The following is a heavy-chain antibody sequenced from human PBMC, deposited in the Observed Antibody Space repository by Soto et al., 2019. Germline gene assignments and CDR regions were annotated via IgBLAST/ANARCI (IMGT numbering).Heavy chain of an antibody. J-gene: IGHJ4*01. CDR3: AREGDGTTGYYQDY. D-gene: IGHD3-22*01. CDR2: VNSDESST. V-gene: IGHV3-74*03. Sequence: LRLSCAASGFSFSNYYMHWVRQALGKGLVWVSRVNSDESSTTYADSVKGRFTISRDNAKKTLYLQMNSLRVEDTAVYYCAREGDGTTGYYQDYWGHGTLVTVSS. CDR1: GFSFSNYY.